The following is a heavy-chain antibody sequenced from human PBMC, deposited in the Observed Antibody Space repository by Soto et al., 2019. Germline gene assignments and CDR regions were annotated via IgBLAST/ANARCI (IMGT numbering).Heavy chain of an antibody. D-gene: IGHD1-1*01. Sequence: GGSLRLSCAASGFTFSSYAMHWVRQTPGKGLEWVAVISYDGSNENYADSVKGRFTVSRDNSKNQFSLHLTSMTAEDTAVYYCARDGNWRLDYWGQGALVTVSS. J-gene: IGHJ4*02. CDR3: ARDGNWRLDY. CDR1: GFTFSSYA. CDR2: ISYDGSNE. V-gene: IGHV3-30*04.